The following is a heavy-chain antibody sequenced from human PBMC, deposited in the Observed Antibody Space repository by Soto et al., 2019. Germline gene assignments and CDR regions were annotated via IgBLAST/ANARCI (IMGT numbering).Heavy chain of an antibody. CDR1: GYTLTELS. J-gene: IGHJ6*03. V-gene: IGHV1-24*01. CDR3: ATVSDPRSYYYYYYMDV. Sequence: ASVKVSCKVSGYTLTELSMHWVRQAPGKGLEWMGGFDPEDGETIYAQKFQGRVTMTEDTSTDTAYMELSSLRSEDTAVYYCATVSDPRSYYYYYYMDVWGKGTTVTVSS. CDR2: FDPEDGET.